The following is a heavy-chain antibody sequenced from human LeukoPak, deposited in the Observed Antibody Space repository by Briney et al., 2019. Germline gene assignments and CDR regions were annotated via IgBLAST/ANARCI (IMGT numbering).Heavy chain of an antibody. D-gene: IGHD3-10*01. V-gene: IGHV5-51*01. CDR1: GYSFTSYW. J-gene: IGHJ4*02. CDR2: IYPGDSDT. Sequence: GESLKISCKGSGYSFTSYWIGWVRQMPGKGLEWMGIIYPGDSDTRYSPSLQGRVTISADKSISTAYLQWSSLKASDTAMYYCARITMVRGVTLFDYWGQGTLVTVSS. CDR3: ARITMVRGVTLFDY.